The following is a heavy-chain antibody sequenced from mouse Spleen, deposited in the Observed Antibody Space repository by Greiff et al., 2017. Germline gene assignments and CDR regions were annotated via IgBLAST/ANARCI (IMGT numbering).Heavy chain of an antibody. D-gene: IGHD2-14*01. J-gene: IGHJ4*01. CDR3: ARGDRYDGAMDY. CDR1: GYTFTSYW. CDR2: IHPNSGST. Sequence: QVHVKQPGAELVKPGASVKLSCKASGYTFTSYWMHWVKQRPGQGLEWIGMIHPNSGSTNYNEKFKSKATLTVDKSSSTAYMQLSSLTSEDSAVYYCARGDRYDGAMDYWGQGTSVTVSS. V-gene: IGHV1-64*01.